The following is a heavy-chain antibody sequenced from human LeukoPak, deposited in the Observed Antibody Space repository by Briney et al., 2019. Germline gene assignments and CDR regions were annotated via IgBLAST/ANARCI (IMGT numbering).Heavy chain of an antibody. CDR1: GFTFSSYA. Sequence: GGSLRLSCSASGFTFSSYAMHWVRQAPGKGLVWVSRINSDGSSTSYADSVKGRFTISRDNAKNTLYLQMNSLRAEDTAVYYCVRVGYSSSWYVDYWGQGTLVTVSS. CDR3: VRVGYSSSWYVDY. D-gene: IGHD6-13*01. CDR2: INSDGSST. V-gene: IGHV3-74*01. J-gene: IGHJ4*02.